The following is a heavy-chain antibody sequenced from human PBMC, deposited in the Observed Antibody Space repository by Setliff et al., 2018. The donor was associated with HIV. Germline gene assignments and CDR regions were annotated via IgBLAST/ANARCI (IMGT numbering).Heavy chain of an antibody. CDR2: INPAGNPT. J-gene: IGHJ6*03. CDR3: VRGVQSPPHYSYYYMDV. CDR1: GYTFTSDY. Sequence: ASVKVSCKASGYTFTSDYIHWVRQAPGQGLEWMGIINPAGNPTSYAQKFQGRVTITADKSTSTAYMELTSLRFDDTAMYYCVRGVQSPPHYSYYYMDVWGEGTMVTVSS. V-gene: IGHV1-46*01. D-gene: IGHD3-3*01.